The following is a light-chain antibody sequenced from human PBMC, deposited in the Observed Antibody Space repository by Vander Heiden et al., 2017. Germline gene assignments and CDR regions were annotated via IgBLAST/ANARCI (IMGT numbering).Light chain of an antibody. V-gene: IGKV1-39*01. CDR3: RLSDGTPYT. CDR1: QSISSY. Sequence: DIQMTQSPSSLSASVGDRVTITCRASQSISSYLNWYQQKPGKAPKLLIYAASSLQSRVPSRFSGSASGRDFTLSISMLHPEDFPTSYCRLSDGTPYTFSPRTKLDLK. J-gene: IGKJ3*01. CDR2: AAS.